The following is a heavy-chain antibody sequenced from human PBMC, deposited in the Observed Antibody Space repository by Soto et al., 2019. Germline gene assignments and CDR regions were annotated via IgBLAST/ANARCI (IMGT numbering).Heavy chain of an antibody. D-gene: IGHD6-19*01. CDR3: ARQIAVEGPVDWFDP. Sequence: QLQLQESGPGLVKPSETLSLTCTVSGASISSNSYYWGWIRQPPGKGLEWIGSIYHSGRTYYNPSLKSRVTISVDTSKNQFSLKLSSVTAADTAVFHCARQIAVEGPVDWFDPWGQGTLVTVSS. CDR2: IYHSGRT. V-gene: IGHV4-39*01. CDR1: GASISSNSYY. J-gene: IGHJ5*02.